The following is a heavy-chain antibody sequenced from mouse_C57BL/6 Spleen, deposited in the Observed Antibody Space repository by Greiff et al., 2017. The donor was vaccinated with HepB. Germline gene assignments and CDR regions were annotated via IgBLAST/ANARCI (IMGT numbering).Heavy chain of an antibody. CDR1: GYTFTDYN. J-gene: IGHJ2*01. CDR3: ARRYYGSSDYFDY. CDR2: INPNNGGT. V-gene: IGHV1-18*01. D-gene: IGHD1-1*01. Sequence: EVQLQQSGPELVKPGASVKIPCKASGYTFTDYNMDWVKQSHGKSLEWIGDINPNNGGTIYNQKFKGKATLTVDKSSSTAYMELRSLTSEDTAVYHCARRYYGSSDYFDYWGQGTTLTVSS.